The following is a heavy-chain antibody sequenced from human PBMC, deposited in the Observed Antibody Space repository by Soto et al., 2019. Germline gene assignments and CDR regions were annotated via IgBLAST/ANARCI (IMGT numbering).Heavy chain of an antibody. CDR1: GGSISSGGYY. J-gene: IGHJ6*02. D-gene: IGHD2-21*01. CDR3: ARSLFDYGMDV. CDR2: IYYSGST. V-gene: IGHV4-31*03. Sequence: PSETLSLTCTVSGGSISSGGYYWSWIRQHPGKGLEWIGYIYYSGSTYYNPSLKSRVTISVDKSKNQFSLKLSSVTAADTAVYYCARSLFDYGMDVWGQGTTVTVSS.